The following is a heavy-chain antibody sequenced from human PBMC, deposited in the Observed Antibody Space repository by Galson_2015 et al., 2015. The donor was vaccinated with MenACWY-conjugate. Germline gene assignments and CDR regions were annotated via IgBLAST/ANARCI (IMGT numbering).Heavy chain of an antibody. CDR3: ARERIGAFDS. J-gene: IGHJ5*01. CDR1: GFNFVNYG. V-gene: IGHV3-30*03. CDR2: ISYDGNNK. Sequence: SLRLSCAASGFNFVNYGMHWVRQAPGKGLEWVAVISYDGNNKYYADTVKGRFTISRDIANNTLYLHMNNLRPEDTSVYYCARERIGAFDSWGQGTLVTVSS. D-gene: IGHD6-6*01.